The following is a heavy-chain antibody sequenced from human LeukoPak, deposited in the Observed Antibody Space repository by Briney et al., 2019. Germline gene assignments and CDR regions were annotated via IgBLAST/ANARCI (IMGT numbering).Heavy chain of an antibody. V-gene: IGHV3-15*01. CDR1: GFTFSNAW. CDR3: ASPVAYCGGDCYSDY. J-gene: IGHJ4*02. CDR2: IKSIVNGGTT. Sequence: GGSLRLSCAASGFTFSNAWMSWVRQAPGKGLEWVGRIKSIVNGGTTDYTAPVKGRFTISRDDSKNTLYLQMNSLKTEDTAVYYCASPVAYCGGDCYSDYWGQGTLVTVSS. D-gene: IGHD2-21*02.